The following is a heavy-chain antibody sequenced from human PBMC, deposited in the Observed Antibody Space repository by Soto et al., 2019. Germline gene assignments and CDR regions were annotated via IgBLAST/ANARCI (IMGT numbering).Heavy chain of an antibody. CDR1: GFTFSSYA. CDR2: ISGSGGST. Sequence: EVQLLESGGGLVQPGGSLRLSCAASGFTFSSYAMSWVRQAPGKGLEWVSAISGSGGSTYYADSVKGRFTISRDNSKNTLYRQMNSLRAEDTAVYYWAKSDTWGGAEPSWFDPWGQGTLVTVSS. D-gene: IGHD3-16*01. V-gene: IGHV3-23*01. J-gene: IGHJ5*02. CDR3: AKSDTWGGAEPSWFDP.